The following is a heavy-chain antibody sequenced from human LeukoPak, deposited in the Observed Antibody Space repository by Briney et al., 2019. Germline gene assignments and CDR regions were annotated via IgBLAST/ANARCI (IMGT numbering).Heavy chain of an antibody. V-gene: IGHV4-61*08. CDR1: GGSVSSADYY. CDR2: IYHTGSN. CDR3: ARDQGXXSHXXAFDX. J-gene: IGHJ3*02. Sequence: TSETLSLTCTVSGGSVSSADYYWSWIRHPPGKALEWIGYIYHTGSNNYKYSLKSRVTISLDTSKNRFSLRLTSVTAADTARYYCARDQGXXSHXXAFDXXXXGTMXTVSS.